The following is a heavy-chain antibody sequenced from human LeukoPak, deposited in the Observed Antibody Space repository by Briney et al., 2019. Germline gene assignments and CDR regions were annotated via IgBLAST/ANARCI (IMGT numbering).Heavy chain of an antibody. CDR2: ITSNGGST. V-gene: IGHV3-64D*06. D-gene: IGHD3-16*01. CDR3: VRGGYFDF. J-gene: IGHJ4*02. Sequence: GGSLRLSCSASGFTFRSFVMHWVRQAPGKGLECVSTITSNGGSTYYADSVKGRCTISRDNSKSTLYLQMSSLRAEYTAVYYCVRGGYFDFWGQGTLVTVSS. CDR1: GFTFRSFV.